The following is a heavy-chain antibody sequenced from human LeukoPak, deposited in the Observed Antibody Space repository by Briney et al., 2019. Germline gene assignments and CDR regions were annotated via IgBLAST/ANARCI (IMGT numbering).Heavy chain of an antibody. D-gene: IGHD3-10*01. CDR1: GGTFSSYA. CDR2: IIPIFGTA. V-gene: IGHV1-69*05. J-gene: IGHJ6*03. Sequence: SVKVSCKASGGTFSSYAISWVRQAPGQGLEWMGGIIPIFGTANYAQKFQGRVTITTDESTSTAYMELSSLRSEDTAVYYCAKGLGFGEAPPPPPNPHYYYYYMDVWGKGTTVTVSS. CDR3: AKGLGFGEAPPPPPNPHYYYYYMDV.